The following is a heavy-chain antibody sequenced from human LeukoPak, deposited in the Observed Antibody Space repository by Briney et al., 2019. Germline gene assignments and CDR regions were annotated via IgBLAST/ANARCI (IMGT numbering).Heavy chain of an antibody. CDR2: IYYSGST. CDR1: GGSISSSSYY. CDR3: ARSWRGYSYGLVDY. D-gene: IGHD5-18*01. J-gene: IGHJ4*02. Sequence: PSETLSLTCTVSGGSISSSSYYWGWIRQPPGKGLEWIGYIYYSGSTNYNPSLKSRVTISVDTSKNQFSLKLSSVTAADTAVYYCARSWRGYSYGLVDYWGQGTLVTVSS. V-gene: IGHV4-61*05.